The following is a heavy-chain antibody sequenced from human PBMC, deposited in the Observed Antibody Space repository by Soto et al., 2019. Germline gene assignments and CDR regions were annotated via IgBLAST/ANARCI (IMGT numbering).Heavy chain of an antibody. CDR3: ASHPLARYGEDLSPFDY. CDR2: ISGSGGST. CDR1: GFTFSSYA. D-gene: IGHD4-17*01. V-gene: IGHV3-23*01. Sequence: PGGSLRLSCAASGFTFSSYAMSWVRQAPGKGLEWVSAISGSGGSTYYADSVKGRFTISRDNSKNTLYLQMNSLRAEDTAVYYCASHPLARYGEDLSPFDYWGQGTLVTVSS. J-gene: IGHJ4*02.